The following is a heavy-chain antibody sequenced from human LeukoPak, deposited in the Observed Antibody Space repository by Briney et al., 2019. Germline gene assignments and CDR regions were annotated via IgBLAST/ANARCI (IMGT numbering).Heavy chain of an antibody. Sequence: GGSLRLSCAASGFNFGDYYTSWIRQAPGKGLEWISYISIGGGTIKYADSVKGRFTISRDNANNYLYLQMDSLRGEDTAVYFCARDDIVSQHWGQGTLVTVSS. J-gene: IGHJ1*01. CDR2: ISIGGGTI. CDR3: ARDDIVSQH. D-gene: IGHD5-12*01. V-gene: IGHV3-11*01. CDR1: GFNFGDYY.